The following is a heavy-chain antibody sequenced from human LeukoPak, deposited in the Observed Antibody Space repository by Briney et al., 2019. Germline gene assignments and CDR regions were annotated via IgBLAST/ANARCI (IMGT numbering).Heavy chain of an antibody. Sequence: PSETLSLTCAVYGGSFSGYYWSWIRQPPGKGLEWIGEINHSGSTNYNPSLKSRVTISVDTSKNQFSLKLSSVTAADTAVYYCARGPSTIAAAGTFDYWGQGTLVTVSS. V-gene: IGHV4-34*01. J-gene: IGHJ4*02. CDR1: GGSFSGYY. CDR3: ARGPSTIAAAGTFDY. D-gene: IGHD6-13*01. CDR2: INHSGST.